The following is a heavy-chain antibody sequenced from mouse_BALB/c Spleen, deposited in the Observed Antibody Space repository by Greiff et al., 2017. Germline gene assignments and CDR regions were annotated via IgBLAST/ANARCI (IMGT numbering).Heavy chain of an antibody. J-gene: IGHJ2*01. CDR3: TRGDYDYDHYYFDY. V-gene: IGHV1-69*02. CDR2: IYPSDSYT. CDR1: GYTFTSYW. D-gene: IGHD2-4*01. Sequence: QVQLQQPGAELVRPGASVKLSCKASGYTFTSYWINWVKQRPGQGLEWIGNIYPSDSYTNYNQKFKDKATLTVDKSSSTAYMQLSSPTSEDSAVYYCTRGDYDYDHYYFDYWGQGTTLTVSS.